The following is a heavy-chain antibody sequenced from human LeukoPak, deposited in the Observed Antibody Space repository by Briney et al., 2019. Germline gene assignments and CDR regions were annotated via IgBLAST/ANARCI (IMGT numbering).Heavy chain of an antibody. D-gene: IGHD6-13*01. J-gene: IGHJ4*02. CDR2: ISSSSSYI. V-gene: IGHV3-21*01. Sequence: GGSLRLSCAASGFTFSSYEMNWVRQAPGKGLEWVSSISSSSSYIYYAGSVKGRFTISRDNAKNSLYLQMNSLRAEDTAVYYCARESAAGMDLYSFDYWGQGTLVTVSS. CDR1: GFTFSSYE. CDR3: ARESAAGMDLYSFDY.